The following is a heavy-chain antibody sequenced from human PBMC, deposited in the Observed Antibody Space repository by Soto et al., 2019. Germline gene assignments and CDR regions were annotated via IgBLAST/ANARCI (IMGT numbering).Heavy chain of an antibody. Sequence: GGSLRLSCAASGFTFSSYAMSWVRQAPGKGLEWVSAISGSGGSTYYSDSVKGRFTISRDNSKSTLYLQMNSVSAEDTAVFFCAKTETEPASYDYWGQGTLGTVSS. D-gene: IGHD1-1*01. J-gene: IGHJ4*02. CDR1: GFTFSSYA. CDR2: ISGSGGST. V-gene: IGHV3-23*01. CDR3: AKTETEPASYDY.